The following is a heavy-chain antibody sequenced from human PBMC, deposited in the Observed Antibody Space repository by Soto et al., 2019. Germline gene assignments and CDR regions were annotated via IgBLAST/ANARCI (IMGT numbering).Heavy chain of an antibody. CDR3: ARVSGSYYYGMDV. CDR1: GGSISSGSYY. CDR2: IYYSGST. V-gene: IGHV4-39*01. Sequence: PSETLSLTCTVSGGSISSGSYYWGWIRQPPGKGLEWIGSIYYSGSTYYNPSLKSRVTISVDTSKNQFSLKLSSVTAADTAVFYCARVSGSYYYGMDVWGQGTTVT. J-gene: IGHJ6*02. D-gene: IGHD1-26*01.